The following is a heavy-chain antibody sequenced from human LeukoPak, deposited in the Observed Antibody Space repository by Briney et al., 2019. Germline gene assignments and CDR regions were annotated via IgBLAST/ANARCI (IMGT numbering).Heavy chain of an antibody. CDR2: IYSSGTT. D-gene: IGHD1-1*01. CDR1: GGPISSYY. J-gene: IGHJ4*02. V-gene: IGHV4-59*01. Sequence: PSETLSLTCTVSGGPISSYYWNWIRQPPGKGLEWIGYIYSSGTTKYNPSLKSRVTISVDTSKSQFSLKLTSVTAADTAVYYCARGEDWKSTTFDYWGQGTLVTVAS. CDR3: ARGEDWKSTTFDY.